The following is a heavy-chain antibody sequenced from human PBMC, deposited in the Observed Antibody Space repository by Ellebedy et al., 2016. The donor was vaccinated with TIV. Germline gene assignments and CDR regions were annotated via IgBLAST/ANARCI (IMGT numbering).Heavy chain of an antibody. CDR3: ASRRIYYYDSSGRGTRFDP. D-gene: IGHD3-22*01. CDR2: IYYSGST. V-gene: IGHV4-39*01. CDR1: GGSISSYY. J-gene: IGHJ5*02. Sequence: MPSETLSLTCTVSGGSISSYYWGWIRQPPGKGLEWIGSIYYSGSTYYNPSLKSRVTISVDTSKNQFSLKLSSVTAADTAVYYCASRRIYYYDSSGRGTRFDPWGQGTLVTVSS.